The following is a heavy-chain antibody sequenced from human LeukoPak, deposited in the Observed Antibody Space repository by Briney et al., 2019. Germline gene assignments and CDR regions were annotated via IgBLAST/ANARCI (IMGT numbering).Heavy chain of an antibody. CDR3: ARATVIAADPSSFDY. D-gene: IGHD6-13*01. J-gene: IGHJ4*02. Sequence: SETLSLTCTVSGGSISSSSYYWGWIRQPPGKGLEWIGSIYYSGRTNYNPSLKSRVTISVDRSKNQFSLKLSSVTAADTAVYYCARATVIAADPSSFDYWGQGTLVTVSS. V-gene: IGHV4-39*07. CDR2: IYYSGRT. CDR1: GGSISSSSYY.